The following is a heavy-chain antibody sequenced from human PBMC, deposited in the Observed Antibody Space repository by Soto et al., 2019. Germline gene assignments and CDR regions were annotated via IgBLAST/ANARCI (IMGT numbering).Heavy chain of an antibody. CDR2: INPSGGST. CDR1: GYTFTSYY. V-gene: IGHV1-46*03. CDR3: ASSIAAAPPLDY. J-gene: IGHJ4*02. D-gene: IGHD6-13*01. Sequence: ASVKVSCKASGYTFTSYYMHWVRQAPGQGLEWMGIINPSGGSTSYAQKFQGRVTMTRDTSTSTVYMELSSLRSEDTAVYYCASSIAAAPPLDYWGQGTLVTVSS.